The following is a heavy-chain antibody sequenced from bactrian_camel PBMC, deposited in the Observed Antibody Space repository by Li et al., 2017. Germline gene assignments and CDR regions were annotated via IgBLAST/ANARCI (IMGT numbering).Heavy chain of an antibody. Sequence: HVQLVESGGGSVQAGGSLRLSCAASGYTFSGYCMIWFRQAPGKEREGVAAISAAGGGNTYYAGSVDGRFTISQDNAKNTLYLQIDSLIPEDTAMYSCAADPCVGGYCYTCETGPYEWPNWGQGTQVTVS. CDR3: AADPCVGGYCYTCETGPYEWPN. V-gene: IGHV3S1*01. CDR1: GYTFSGYC. CDR2: ISAAGGGNT. D-gene: IGHD2*01. J-gene: IGHJ4*01.